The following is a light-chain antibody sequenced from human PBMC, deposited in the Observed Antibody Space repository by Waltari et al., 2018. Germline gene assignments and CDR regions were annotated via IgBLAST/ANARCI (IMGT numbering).Light chain of an antibody. J-gene: IGKJ2*02. V-gene: IGKV4-1*01. CDR1: QSVLYSSNNKNY. CDR3: QQYYSPGT. CDR2: WAS. Sequence: DIVMTQSPDSLAVSLGERATINCKSSQSVLYSSNNKNYLDWYQQKPGQPPKLLIYWASTRESGVPDRFSGSGSGTDFTLTISSLQAEDVAVYYCQQYYSPGTFGQGTKLEIK.